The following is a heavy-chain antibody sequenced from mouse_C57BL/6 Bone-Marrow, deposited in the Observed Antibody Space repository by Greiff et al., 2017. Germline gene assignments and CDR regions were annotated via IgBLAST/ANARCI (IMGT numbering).Heavy chain of an antibody. V-gene: IGHV1-26*01. CDR2: INPNNGGT. CDR1: GYTFTDYY. Sequence: EVQLQQSGPELVKPGASVKISCKASGYTFTDYYMNWVQQSHGKSLEWIGDINPNNGGTSYNQTFKGKATLTVDKSSITAYMELRSLTSEDSAVYYCARRTTVVYFDYWGQGTTLTVSS. J-gene: IGHJ2*01. CDR3: ARRTTVVYFDY. D-gene: IGHD1-1*01.